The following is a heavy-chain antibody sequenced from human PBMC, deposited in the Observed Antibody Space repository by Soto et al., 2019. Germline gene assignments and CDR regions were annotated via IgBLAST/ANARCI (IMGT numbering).Heavy chain of an antibody. J-gene: IGHJ6*02. V-gene: IGHV5-51*01. CDR1: GYTFTNYW. CDR3: AASIFYYGMDV. Sequence: GESLKISCRGSGYTFTNYWIGWVRQMPGKGLEWMGIIYPGDSDTKYNPSFQGQVTISADKSITTTYLRWTSLKASDTAIYYCAASIFYYGMDVWGQGTTVTVSS. CDR2: IYPGDSDT.